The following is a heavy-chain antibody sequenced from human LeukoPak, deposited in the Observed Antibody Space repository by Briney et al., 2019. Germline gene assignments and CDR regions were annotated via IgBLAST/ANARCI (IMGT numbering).Heavy chain of an antibody. J-gene: IGHJ4*02. D-gene: IGHD5-18*01. V-gene: IGHV4-39*07. CDR1: GGSISSSSYY. CDR3: ARVFRRGYSYGLGPYYFDY. CDR2: IYYSGST. Sequence: PSETLSLTCTVSGGSISSSSYYWGWIRQPPGKGLEWIGSIYYSGSTNYNPSLKSRVTISVDTSKNQFSLKLSSVTAADTAVYYCARVFRRGYSYGLGPYYFDYWGQGTLVTVSS.